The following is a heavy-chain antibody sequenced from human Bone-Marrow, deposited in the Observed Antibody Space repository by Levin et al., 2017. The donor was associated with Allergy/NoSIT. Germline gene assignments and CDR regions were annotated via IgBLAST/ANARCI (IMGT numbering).Heavy chain of an antibody. CDR3: ARLRPGYCSSTSGYANNWFDP. Sequence: SETLSLTCTVSGGSISDSTYYWGWVRQPPGKGLEWIGSISYSGGTYYNPSLKSRVTISVDTSENQFSLKLSSVTAADTAVYFCARLRPGYCSSTSGYANNWFDPWGQGTLVTVSS. J-gene: IGHJ5*02. CDR2: ISYSGGT. V-gene: IGHV4-39*01. CDR1: GGSISDSTYY. D-gene: IGHD2-2*01.